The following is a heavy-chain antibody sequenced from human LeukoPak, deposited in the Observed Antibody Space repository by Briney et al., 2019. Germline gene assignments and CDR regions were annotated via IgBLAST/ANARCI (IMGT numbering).Heavy chain of an antibody. D-gene: IGHD3-16*01. CDR1: GYTFTSYA. Sequence: ASVKVSCKASGYTFTSYAMHWVRQAPGQRLEWMGWINAGNGNTKYSQKFQGRVTITRDTSASTAYMELSSLRSEDTAVYYCARDKVGGNYFDYWGQGTLATVSS. V-gene: IGHV1-3*01. CDR2: INAGNGNT. J-gene: IGHJ4*02. CDR3: ARDKVGGNYFDY.